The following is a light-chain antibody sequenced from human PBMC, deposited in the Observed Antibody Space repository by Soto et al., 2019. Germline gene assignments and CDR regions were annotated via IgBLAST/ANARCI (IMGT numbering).Light chain of an antibody. CDR1: SSDVGAYKF. CDR2: DVT. V-gene: IGLV2-8*01. Sequence: QSVLTQPPSASGSPGQSVTISCTGTSSDVGAYKFVSWYQQNPGKAPKLIIYDVTKRPTGVPDRFSGSKSGNTASLTVSGLQAEDEADYYCSSYAGNSNYVFGSGTKAT. J-gene: IGLJ1*01. CDR3: SSYAGNSNYV.